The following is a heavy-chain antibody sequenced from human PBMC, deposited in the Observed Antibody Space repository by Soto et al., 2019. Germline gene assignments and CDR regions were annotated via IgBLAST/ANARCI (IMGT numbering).Heavy chain of an antibody. CDR1: GFTFSSYG. Sequence: GGSLRLSCAASGFTFSSYGMHWVRQAPGKGLERVAVISYDGSNKYYADSVKGRFTISRDNSKNTLYLQMNSLRAEDTAVYYCAKADADYYDSSGYPVHWYFDLWGRGTLVTVSS. V-gene: IGHV3-30*18. D-gene: IGHD3-22*01. CDR3: AKADADYYDSSGYPVHWYFDL. J-gene: IGHJ2*01. CDR2: ISYDGSNK.